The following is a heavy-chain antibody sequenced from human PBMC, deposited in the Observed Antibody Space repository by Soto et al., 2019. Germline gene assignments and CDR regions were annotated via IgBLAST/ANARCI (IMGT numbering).Heavy chain of an antibody. CDR2: VYYRGGS. CDR3: ARGRRFYYGSGSYYNPIDY. Sequence: TLSLTCTVSGGSVSNSNYYWGWIRQSPGKGLEWIGSVYYRGGSYSKSSVKSRVTISVDTSKNQFSLNLNSVTASDTAVYYCARGRRFYYGSGSYYNPIDYWGQGTLVTVTS. D-gene: IGHD3-10*01. CDR1: GGSVSNSNYY. J-gene: IGHJ4*02. V-gene: IGHV4-39*01.